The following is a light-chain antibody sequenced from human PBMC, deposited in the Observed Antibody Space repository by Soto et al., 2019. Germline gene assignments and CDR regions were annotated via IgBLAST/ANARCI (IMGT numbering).Light chain of an antibody. Sequence: ELVLKQSLGTLSLSPGARATLSCRGSQTVRNNYLAWYQQKPGQATRLLIYDASSRATGIPDRFSGGGSGTDFTLTISRLEPEEFAVYYCKQFSSYPLTVGRGTKVDI. CDR2: DAS. CDR1: QTVRNNY. V-gene: IGKV3-20*01. CDR3: KQFSSYPLT. J-gene: IGKJ4*01.